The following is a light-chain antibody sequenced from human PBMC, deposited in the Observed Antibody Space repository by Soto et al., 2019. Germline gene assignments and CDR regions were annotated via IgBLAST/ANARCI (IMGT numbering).Light chain of an antibody. V-gene: IGKV3-20*01. CDR3: QQFGSSWT. J-gene: IGKJ1*01. CDR2: GAS. CDR1: ESVSSPY. Sequence: EIVLTQSPGTLSLSPGERATLSCRASESVSSPYLAWYQQKPGQAPRLLIHGASSRATGIPDRFSGSGSGTYFTLTISILEPEDFAVYYCQQFGSSWTFGQGTKVEIK.